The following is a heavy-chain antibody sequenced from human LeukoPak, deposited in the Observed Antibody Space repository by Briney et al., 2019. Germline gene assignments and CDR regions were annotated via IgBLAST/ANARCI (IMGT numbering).Heavy chain of an antibody. CDR1: GVSISSYY. V-gene: IGHV4-59*01. D-gene: IGHD5-18*01. CDR3: ATIKRGSIYGYFDF. CDR2: MYDSEST. Sequence: SETLSLTCTVSGVSISSYYWSWIRQPPGKGLGWIAYMYDSESTKDNPSLKSRITLSADTSKNQFSLRLSSVTAADTAVYYCATIKRGSIYGYFDFWGQGILVTVSS. J-gene: IGHJ4*02.